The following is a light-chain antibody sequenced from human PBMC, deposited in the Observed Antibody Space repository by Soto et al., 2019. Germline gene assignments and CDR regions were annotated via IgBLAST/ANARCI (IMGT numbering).Light chain of an antibody. V-gene: IGKV1-9*01. J-gene: IGKJ2*01. CDR3: QQLNSYQPT. CDR2: AAS. CDR1: QGISSY. Sequence: IQLTQSPSSLSASVGDRVTITCRASQGISSYLAWYQQKPGKAPKFLIYAASTLQRGVPSRFSGSGSGTDFTLTINSLQPEDFATYFCQQLNSYQPTFGQGTELEIK.